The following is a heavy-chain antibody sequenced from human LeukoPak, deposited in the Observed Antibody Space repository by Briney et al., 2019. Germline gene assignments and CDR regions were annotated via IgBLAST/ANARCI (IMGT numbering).Heavy chain of an antibody. D-gene: IGHD3-10*01. CDR3: ARGQRGSSAMIRGIIDY. J-gene: IGHJ4*02. CDR1: GFTFGSYS. Sequence: GGSLRLSCAASGFTFGSYSMNWVRQAPGKGLAWVSYISSGSSTTYYTDSVKGRFTISRDNAKNSLYLQMNSLTAEDTAVYFCARGQRGSSAMIRGIIDYWGQGTLVTVSS. CDR2: ISSGSSTT. V-gene: IGHV3-48*04.